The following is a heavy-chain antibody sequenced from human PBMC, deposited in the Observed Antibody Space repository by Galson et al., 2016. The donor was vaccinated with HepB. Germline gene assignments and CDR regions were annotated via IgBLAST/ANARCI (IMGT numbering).Heavy chain of an antibody. V-gene: IGHV1-46*04. CDR3: ARGGLLGKAVAGTWVDP. Sequence: SVKVSCQASGYTFSSRYIHWVRQAPGQGLEWMGIINPSGGSTKYALKLQGRVTMTRDTSTSTVYMELSSLRSEDTAVYYCARGGLLGKAVAGTWVDPWGQGTLVTVSS. D-gene: IGHD6-19*01. J-gene: IGHJ5*02. CDR2: INPSGGST. CDR1: GYTFSSRY.